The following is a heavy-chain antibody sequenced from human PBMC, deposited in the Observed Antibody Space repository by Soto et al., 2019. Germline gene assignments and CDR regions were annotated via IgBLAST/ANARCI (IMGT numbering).Heavy chain of an antibody. CDR2: IYYSGST. D-gene: IGHD3-9*01. CDR1: GGSISSSSYY. V-gene: IGHV4-39*01. J-gene: IGHJ4*02. CDR3: ASLSASVLRYFDWLDYYFDY. Sequence: SETLSLTCTVSGGSISSSSYYWGWIRQPPGKGLEWIGSIYYSGSTYYNPSLKSRVTISVDTSKNQFSLKLSSVTAADTAVYYCASLSASVLRYFDWLDYYFDYWGQGTLVTVSS.